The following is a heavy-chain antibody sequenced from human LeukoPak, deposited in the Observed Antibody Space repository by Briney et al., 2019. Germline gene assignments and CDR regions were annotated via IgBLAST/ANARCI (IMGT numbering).Heavy chain of an antibody. J-gene: IGHJ4*02. D-gene: IGHD3-3*01. CDR1: GYTFTGYY. CDR3: ARGVVDYDFWSGYSNHFDY. CDR2: INPNSGGT. V-gene: IGHV1-2*02. Sequence: ASVKVSCKASGYTFTGYYMHWVRQAPGQGLEWMGWINPNSGGTNYAQKFQGRVTMTRDTSISTAYMELSRLRSDDTAVYYCARGVVDYDFWSGYSNHFDYWGQGTLVTVSS.